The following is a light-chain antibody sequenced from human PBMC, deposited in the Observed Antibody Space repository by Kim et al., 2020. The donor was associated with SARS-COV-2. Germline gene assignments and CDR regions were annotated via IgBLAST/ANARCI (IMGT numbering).Light chain of an antibody. Sequence: QSALTQPASVSGSPGQSITISCSGTSSDIGGYNYVSWYQQHPGKAPKLMIYDVDKRPSGVSNRFSGSKSGNMASLSISGLQAEDEADYYCCSYTSSSTLYVFGPGTKVTVL. J-gene: IGLJ1*01. CDR1: SSDIGGYNY. CDR3: CSYTSSSTLYV. V-gene: IGLV2-14*01. CDR2: DVD.